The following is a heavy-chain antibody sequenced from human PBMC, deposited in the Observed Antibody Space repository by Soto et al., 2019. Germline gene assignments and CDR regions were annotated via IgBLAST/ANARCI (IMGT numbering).Heavy chain of an antibody. V-gene: IGHV1-2*02. Sequence: ASVKVSCKTSGYTFSDHYTHWVRQAPGQGLEWMGWINPNSGGTGYAEKFQGRVTMTRDTSSSTAYMELNRLNSDDTAVYYGVRGGPVVGPTSSEAYHPFDFWGQGTLVTVSS. CDR2: INPNSGGT. CDR1: GYTFSDHY. D-gene: IGHD2-15*01. CDR3: VRGGPVVGPTSSEAYHPFDF. J-gene: IGHJ4*02.